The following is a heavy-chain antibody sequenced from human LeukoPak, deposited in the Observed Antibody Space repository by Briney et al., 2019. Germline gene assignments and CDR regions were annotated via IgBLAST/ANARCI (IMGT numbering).Heavy chain of an antibody. V-gene: IGHV1-45*02. CDR1: GYTFTYRY. D-gene: IGHD3-10*01. CDR2: ITPFNGNT. Sequence: ASVKVSCKASGYTFTYRYLHWVRQAPGQALEWMGWITPFNGNTNYAQKFQDRVTITRDRSMSTAYMELSSLRSEDTAMYYCALSPITRLVFDIWGQGTMVTVSS. CDR3: ALSPITRLVFDI. J-gene: IGHJ3*02.